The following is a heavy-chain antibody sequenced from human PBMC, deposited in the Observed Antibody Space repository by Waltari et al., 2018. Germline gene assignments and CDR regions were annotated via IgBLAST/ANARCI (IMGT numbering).Heavy chain of an antibody. CDR1: GVSVNSWSYY. CDR3: ARQAGYCNGASCYSDYYFDF. CDR2: IYYTGTT. V-gene: IGHV4-39*07. J-gene: IGHJ4*02. D-gene: IGHD2-15*01. Sequence: QLQMQESGPGLLKPSETLSLTCTVSGVSVNSWSYYWAWIRQSPGKGLEWIGSIYYTGTTSYNPSLKSRGTMSVDTSKNQFSLMLTSVTAADTAVYYCARQAGYCNGASCYSDYYFDFWGQGRVVTVSS.